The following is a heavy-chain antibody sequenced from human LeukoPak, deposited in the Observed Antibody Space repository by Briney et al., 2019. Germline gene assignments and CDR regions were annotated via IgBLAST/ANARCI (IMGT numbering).Heavy chain of an antibody. J-gene: IGHJ4*02. Sequence: PSETLSLTCTVSGGSISSYYWSWIRRPPGKGLEWIGYIYYSGSTNYNPSLKSRVTISVDTSKNQFSLKLSSVTAADTAVYYCARVHWSGIAAAGYFDYWGQGTLVTVSS. CDR3: ARVHWSGIAAAGYFDY. CDR2: IYYSGST. CDR1: GGSISSYY. D-gene: IGHD6-13*01. V-gene: IGHV4-59*01.